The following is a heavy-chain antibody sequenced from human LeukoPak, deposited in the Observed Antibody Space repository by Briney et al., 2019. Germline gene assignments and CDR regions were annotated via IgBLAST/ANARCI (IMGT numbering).Heavy chain of an antibody. CDR1: GGTFSSYA. Sequence: GSSVKVSCKASGGTFSSYAISWVRQAPGQGLEWMGGIIPIFGTANYAQKFQGRVTITADKSTSTAYMGLSSLRSEDTAVYYCARDPPNWNDPNYFDYWGQGTLVTVSS. J-gene: IGHJ4*02. CDR3: ARDPPNWNDPNYFDY. V-gene: IGHV1-69*06. D-gene: IGHD1-1*01. CDR2: IIPIFGTA.